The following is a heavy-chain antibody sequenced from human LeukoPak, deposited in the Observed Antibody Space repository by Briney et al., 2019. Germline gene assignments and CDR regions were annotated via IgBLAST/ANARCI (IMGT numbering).Heavy chain of an antibody. CDR1: GFTFSSYW. CDR3: ARDPQGIAAAGNDY. V-gene: IGHV3-7*01. D-gene: IGHD6-13*01. Sequence: GGSLRLSCAASGFTFSSYWMSWVRQAPGKGLEWVANIKQDGSEKYYVDSVKGRFTISRGNAKNSLYLQMNSLRAEDTAVYYCARDPQGIAAAGNDYWGQGTLVTVSS. J-gene: IGHJ4*02. CDR2: IKQDGSEK.